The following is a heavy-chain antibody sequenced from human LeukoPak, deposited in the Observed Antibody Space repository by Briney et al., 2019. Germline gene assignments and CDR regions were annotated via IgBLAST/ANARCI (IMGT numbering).Heavy chain of an antibody. CDR3: ARDWALDR. D-gene: IGHD7-27*01. Sequence: PGGSLRLSCAASGFTFSSHWMHWVRQAPGKGLECVAVISNDGNIKYYADSVKGRFTISRDNSKNTLSLQMNSLRADDTSIYYCARDWALDRWGQGNLVTVSS. J-gene: IGHJ5*02. CDR2: ISNDGNIK. CDR1: GFTFSSHW. V-gene: IGHV3-30-3*01.